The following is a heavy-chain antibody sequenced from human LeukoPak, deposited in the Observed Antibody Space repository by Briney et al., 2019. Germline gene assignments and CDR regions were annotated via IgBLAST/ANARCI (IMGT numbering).Heavy chain of an antibody. CDR2: ISSSGSTI. V-gene: IGHV3-11*01. J-gene: IGHJ4*02. CDR3: ATHCTNGVCYTDY. D-gene: IGHD2-8*01. CDR1: GLTFSDYY. Sequence: GGSLRLSCAASGLTFSDYYMSWIRQAPGKGLEWVSYISSSGSTIYYADSVKGRFTISRDNAKNSLYLQMNSLRAEDTAVYYCATHCTNGVCYTDYWGQGTLVTVSS.